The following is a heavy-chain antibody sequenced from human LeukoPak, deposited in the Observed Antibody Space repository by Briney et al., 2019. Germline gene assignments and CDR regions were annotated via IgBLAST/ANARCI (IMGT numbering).Heavy chain of an antibody. CDR3: ATDIRAVGDSRYFDY. D-gene: IGHD1-26*01. CDR2: IGRSGDDK. J-gene: IGHJ4*02. V-gene: IGHV3-11*01. CDR1: GFTFSDYY. Sequence: KPGGSLRLSCAASGFTFSDYYMSWIRQSPGKGLEWLSHIGRSGDDKNYADSVKGRFTISRDNAENSLYLQMNSLRIEDTAIYYCATDIRAVGDSRYFDYWGQGALVTVSS.